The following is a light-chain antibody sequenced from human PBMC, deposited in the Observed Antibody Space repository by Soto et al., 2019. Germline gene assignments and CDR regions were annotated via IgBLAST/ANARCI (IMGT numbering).Light chain of an antibody. Sequence: DIQMTQSPSTLSGSVGDRVTITCRASQTISSWLAWYQQKPGKAPKLLIYKASTLKSGVPSRFSGSGSGTEFTLTISSLQPDDFATYYCQQYNSYSEAWTFGQGTKVDIK. V-gene: IGKV1-5*03. J-gene: IGKJ1*01. CDR2: KAS. CDR3: QQYNSYSEAWT. CDR1: QTISSW.